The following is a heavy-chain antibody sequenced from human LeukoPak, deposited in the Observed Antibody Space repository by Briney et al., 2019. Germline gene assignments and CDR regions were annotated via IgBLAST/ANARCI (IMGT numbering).Heavy chain of an antibody. D-gene: IGHD2-15*01. CDR1: GGSFSGYY. Sequence: PSETLSLTCAVYGGSFSGYYWSWIRQPPGKGLEWIGNIYYSGSTYYNPSLKNRVTISVDTSKSQFSLKLSSVTAADTAVYYCARWVYSSRYCSGGSCYDVRYYFDFWGQGTPVTVSS. CDR2: IYYSGST. J-gene: IGHJ4*02. CDR3: ARWVYSSRYCSGGSCYDVRYYFDF. V-gene: IGHV4-34*01.